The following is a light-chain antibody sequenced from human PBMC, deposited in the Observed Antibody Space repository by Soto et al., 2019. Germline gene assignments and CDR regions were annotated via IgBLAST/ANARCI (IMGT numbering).Light chain of an antibody. CDR1: QSISPW. CDR3: QQYERYPMT. Sequence: DSQMTQFPSTLSASVGDRVTITCRASQSISPWLACYQQKPGKAPKILISKASTLQSGVPPRFSGSGSGTEFTLTISSLQPDDFATYYCQQYERYPMTFGGGTKVEIK. CDR2: KAS. V-gene: IGKV1-5*03. J-gene: IGKJ4*01.